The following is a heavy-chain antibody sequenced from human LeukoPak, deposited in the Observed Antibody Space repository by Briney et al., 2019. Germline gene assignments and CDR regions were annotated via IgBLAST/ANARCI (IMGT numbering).Heavy chain of an antibody. Sequence: PGGSLRLSCAASGFTFSSYAMSWVRQAPGKGLEWVSAISGSGGSTYYADSVKGRFTISRDNSKNTLYLQMNSLRAEDTAVYYCAKGDSGSYYGSDYGMDVWGQGTTVTVSS. CDR2: ISGSGGST. D-gene: IGHD1-26*01. CDR3: AKGDSGSYYGSDYGMDV. CDR1: GFTFSSYA. V-gene: IGHV3-23*01. J-gene: IGHJ6*02.